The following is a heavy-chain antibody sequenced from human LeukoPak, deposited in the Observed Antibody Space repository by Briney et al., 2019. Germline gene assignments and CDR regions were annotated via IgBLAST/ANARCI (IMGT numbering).Heavy chain of an antibody. CDR1: GFTFSSYG. D-gene: IGHD2-2*01. J-gene: IGHJ6*02. V-gene: IGHV3-30*18. Sequence: GGSLRLSCAASGFTFSSYGIHWVRQAPGKGLEWVAAISYDGSKKYYADSVKGRFTISRDNSKNTLYLQMNSLRAEDTAVYYCAKGQLTGYCSSVSCYGYYGMDVWGQGTTVTVSS. CDR3: AKGQLTGYCSSVSCYGYYGMDV. CDR2: ISYDGSKK.